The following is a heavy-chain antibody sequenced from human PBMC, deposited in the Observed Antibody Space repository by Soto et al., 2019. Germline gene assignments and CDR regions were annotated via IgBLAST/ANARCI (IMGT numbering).Heavy chain of an antibody. J-gene: IGHJ4*02. V-gene: IGHV4-59*01. D-gene: IGHD1-20*01. Sequence: QVQLQESGPGLVKPSETLSLTCIVSGGSISNYYWSWIRQPPGKGLEWIGYIYYRGSTNYNPSLMSRVTISVDTSKNQFSLKLSSVTAADTAVYYGARGGYNWTDVTDYWGQGTLVTVSS. CDR1: GGSISNYY. CDR2: IYYRGST. CDR3: ARGGYNWTDVTDY.